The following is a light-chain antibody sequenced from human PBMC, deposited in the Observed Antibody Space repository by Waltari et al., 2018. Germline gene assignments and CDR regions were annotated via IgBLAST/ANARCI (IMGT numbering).Light chain of an antibody. CDR2: DAF. V-gene: IGKV3-11*01. CDR3: QQCNKWVT. J-gene: IGKJ5*01. CDR1: QSVSTY. Sequence: EIVLTQSPATLSLSPGERATLSCRASQSVSTYLAWYQQKPGQAPRLLIYDAFRRATGIPDRFSANGSETDFTLTISSLEAEDFATYYCQQCNKWVTFGQGTRLESK.